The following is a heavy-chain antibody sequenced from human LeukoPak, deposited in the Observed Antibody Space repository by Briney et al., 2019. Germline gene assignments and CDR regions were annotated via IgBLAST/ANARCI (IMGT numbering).Heavy chain of an antibody. J-gene: IGHJ5*02. CDR3: AKSSRPVITTTSDWFGP. V-gene: IGHV3-23*01. Sequence: GGSLRLSCAASGFIFSSYAMTWVRQAPGKGLEWVSAISGSGVSTYYADSVKGRFTISRDNSKNTLYLQMNSLRAEDTAVYYCAKSSRPVITTTSDWFGPWGQGTLVTVSS. D-gene: IGHD3-22*01. CDR1: GFIFSSYA. CDR2: ISGSGVST.